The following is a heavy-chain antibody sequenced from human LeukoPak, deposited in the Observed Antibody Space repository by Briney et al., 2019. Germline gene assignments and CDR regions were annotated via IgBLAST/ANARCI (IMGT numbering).Heavy chain of an antibody. V-gene: IGHV3-20*04. CDR1: GFTFDDYG. Sequence: PGGSLRLSCAASGFTFDDYGMSWVRQAPGKGLEWVSGINWNGGSTGYADSVKGRFTISRDNAKNSLYLQMNSLRAEDTALYYCARDSSSWYTGPNDYWGQGTLVTVSS. CDR2: INWNGGST. J-gene: IGHJ4*02. CDR3: ARDSSSWYTGPNDY. D-gene: IGHD6-13*01.